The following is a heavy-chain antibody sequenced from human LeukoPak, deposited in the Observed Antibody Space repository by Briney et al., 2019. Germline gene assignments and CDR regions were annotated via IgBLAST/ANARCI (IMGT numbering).Heavy chain of an antibody. J-gene: IGHJ6*02. CDR2: IIPIFGTA. CDR1: GGTFSSYA. CDR3: ASPKSVCSSSWQNPSYGMDV. D-gene: IGHD6-13*01. V-gene: IGHV1-69*01. Sequence: GSSVKVSCKASGGTFSSYAISWVRQAPGQGLEWMGGIIPIFGTANYAQKFQGRVTITADESTSTAYMELSSLRSEDTAVYYCASPKSVCSSSWQNPSYGMDVWGQGTTVTVSS.